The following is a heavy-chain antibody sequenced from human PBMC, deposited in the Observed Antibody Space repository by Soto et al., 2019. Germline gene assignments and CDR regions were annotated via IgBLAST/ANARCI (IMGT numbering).Heavy chain of an antibody. Sequence: QLKLQESGPGLVKPSETLSLTCTVSGGSISSSSFHWGWIRQPPGKGMEWIGSIDYSGSTYYSPSLKSRVTSAVDTSKNQFSLKLSSVTAADTAVYYCARRERAAGTDWWFDPWGQGTLVTVSS. CDR2: IDYSGST. J-gene: IGHJ5*02. CDR3: ARRERAAGTDWWFDP. V-gene: IGHV4-39*01. CDR1: GGSISSSSFH. D-gene: IGHD6-13*01.